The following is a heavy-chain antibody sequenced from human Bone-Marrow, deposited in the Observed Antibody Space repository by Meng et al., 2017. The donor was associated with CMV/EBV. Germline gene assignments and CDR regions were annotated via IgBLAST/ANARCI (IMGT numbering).Heavy chain of an antibody. D-gene: IGHD4-17*01. V-gene: IGHV3-23*01. CDR1: GFLFASYS. J-gene: IGHJ4*02. CDR2: ISAGGGST. CDR3: AKDWATNGDYDYFDY. Sequence: SGFLFASYSVGWVRPAPGKGLACVSAISAGGGSTYYANPVNGRFTISRDDPKNTVYLEMDYLRAEDTAVYYCAKDWATNGDYDYFDYWGQGTLVTVSS.